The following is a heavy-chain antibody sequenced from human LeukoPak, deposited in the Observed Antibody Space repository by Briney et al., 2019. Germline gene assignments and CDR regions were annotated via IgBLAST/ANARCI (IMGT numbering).Heavy chain of an antibody. D-gene: IGHD3-9*01. CDR2: ISTSRNYI. CDR1: GFTFSSYH. Sequence: GGSLRLSCVVSGFTFSSYHMNWVRQAPGKGLEWVSSISTSRNYIYYADSVTGRFTISRDNAKNSLYLQMNSLRAEDTAVYYCARGPSLDDILTGYYADLIYWGQGTLVTVSS. CDR3: ARGPSLDDILTGYYADLIY. J-gene: IGHJ4*02. V-gene: IGHV3-21*01.